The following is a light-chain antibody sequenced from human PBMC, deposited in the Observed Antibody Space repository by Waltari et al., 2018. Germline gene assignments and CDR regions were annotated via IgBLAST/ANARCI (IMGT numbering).Light chain of an antibody. Sequence: QSALTQPPPASGSRGQSVTTTRTGPSSDVGPYNYVPWYQQHPGKAPKLMIYEVTKRPSGVPDRFSGSKSGNTASLTISGLQAEDEADYYCSSYAGSNNVIFGGGTRLTVL. V-gene: IGLV2-8*01. CDR2: EVT. J-gene: IGLJ2*01. CDR1: SSDVGPYNY. CDR3: SSYAGSNNVI.